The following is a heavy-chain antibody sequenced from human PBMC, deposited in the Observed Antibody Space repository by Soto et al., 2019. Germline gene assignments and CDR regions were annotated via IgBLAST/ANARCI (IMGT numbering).Heavy chain of an antibody. CDR3: AGLFGLGADYYFDS. J-gene: IGHJ4*02. CDR2: IHHRGGT. V-gene: IGHV4-59*01. Sequence: QVQLQESGPGLVKPSENLSLTCTVSGGSISSYYWSWIRQPPGKGLEWIGYIHHRGGTNYNPSLKSRVTISVDTSKNQFSLKLGSVTAADTAVSYCAGLFGLGADYYFDSWGQGTLVTVSS. D-gene: IGHD1-26*01. CDR1: GGSISSYY.